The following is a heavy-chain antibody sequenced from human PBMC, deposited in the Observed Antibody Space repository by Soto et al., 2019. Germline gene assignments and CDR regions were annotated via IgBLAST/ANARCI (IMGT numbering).Heavy chain of an antibody. V-gene: IGHV3-30-3*01. CDR1: GFTFSSYA. CDR2: ISYDGSNK. Sequence: PGGSLRLSCAASGFTFSSYAMHWVRQAPGKGLEWVAVISYDGSNKYYADSVKGRFTISRDNSKNTLYLQMNSLRAEDTAVYYCETDILTGRDDYWGQGTLVTVSS. D-gene: IGHD3-9*01. J-gene: IGHJ4*02. CDR3: ETDILTGRDDY.